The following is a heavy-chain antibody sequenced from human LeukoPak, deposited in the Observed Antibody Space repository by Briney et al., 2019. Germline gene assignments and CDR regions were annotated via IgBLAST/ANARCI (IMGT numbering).Heavy chain of an antibody. Sequence: SETLSLTCTVSGGSISSSSYYWGWIRQPPGKGLEWIGSIYYSGSTYYNPSLKSRVTISVDTSKNQFSPKLSSVTAADTAVYYCASLDSSGQTGDYWGQGTLVTVSS. CDR2: IYYSGST. J-gene: IGHJ4*02. D-gene: IGHD3-22*01. CDR3: ASLDSSGQTGDY. CDR1: GGSISSSSYY. V-gene: IGHV4-39*01.